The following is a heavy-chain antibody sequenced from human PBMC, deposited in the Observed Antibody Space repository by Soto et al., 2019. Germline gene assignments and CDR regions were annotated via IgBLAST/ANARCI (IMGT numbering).Heavy chain of an antibody. CDR3: ARGHSGWSYTDWFDP. CDR2: ISAYNGNT. Sequence: ASVKVSCKASGYTFTSYGISLVRQAPGQGLEWMGWISAYNGNTNYAQKLQGRVTITADESTSTAYMELSSLRSEDTAVYYCARGHSGWSYTDWFDPWGQGTLVTVSS. CDR1: GYTFTSYG. D-gene: IGHD6-19*01. V-gene: IGHV1-18*01. J-gene: IGHJ5*02.